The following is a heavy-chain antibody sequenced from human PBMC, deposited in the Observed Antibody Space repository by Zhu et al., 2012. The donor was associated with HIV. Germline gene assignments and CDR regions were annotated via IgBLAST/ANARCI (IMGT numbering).Heavy chain of an antibody. CDR3: ARDLSSQDMWYFDL. V-gene: IGHV4-30-2*01. CDR2: IYYSGNT. Sequence: QVQLQESGSGFVKPSQTLSLTCGVSGGSIGTNGYSWSWIRQPPGKGLEWIGYIYYSGNTYYNPSLKSRVTISMDRSKDQFSLRLSSVTAADTAVYYCARDLSSQDMWYFDLWGRGILVTVSS. D-gene: IGHD2-15*01. J-gene: IGHJ2*01. CDR1: GGSIGTNGYS.